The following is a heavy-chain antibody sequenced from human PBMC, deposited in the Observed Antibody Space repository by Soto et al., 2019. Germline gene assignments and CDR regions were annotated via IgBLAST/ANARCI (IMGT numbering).Heavy chain of an antibody. CDR2: IYTSGST. Sequence: SETLSLTCTVSGGSISSYYWSWIRQPAGKGLEWIGRIYTSGSTNYNPSLKSRVTMSVDTSKNQFSLKLSSVTAADTAVYYCARDRRHGGFYCMDVWGQGTTVTVSS. J-gene: IGHJ6*02. V-gene: IGHV4-4*07. D-gene: IGHD2-15*01. CDR1: GGSISSYY. CDR3: ARDRRHGGFYCMDV.